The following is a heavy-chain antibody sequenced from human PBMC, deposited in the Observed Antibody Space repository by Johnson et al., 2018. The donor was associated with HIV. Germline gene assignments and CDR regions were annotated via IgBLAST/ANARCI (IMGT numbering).Heavy chain of an antibody. D-gene: IGHD2-15*01. CDR1: GFTFDTYG. V-gene: IGHV3-30*19. Sequence: QVQLVESGGGVVQPGRSLRLSCAASGFTFDTYGMHWVRQAPGKGLEWVAVISYDGSNKYYADSVKGRFTISRDNSKNSLYLQMISLRDEDTAVYYCANSLLLDAFNIWGQGTMVTVSS. J-gene: IGHJ3*02. CDR2: ISYDGSNK. CDR3: ANSLLLDAFNI.